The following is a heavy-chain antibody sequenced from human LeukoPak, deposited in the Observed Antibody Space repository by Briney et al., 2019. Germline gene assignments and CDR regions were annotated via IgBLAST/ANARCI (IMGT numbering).Heavy chain of an antibody. CDR1: GGTFSSYA. J-gene: IGHJ5*02. CDR2: IIPILGIA. V-gene: IGHV1-69*04. D-gene: IGHD2-15*01. CDR3: ARTSYCSGGSCYWFDP. Sequence: SVKVSCKASGGTFSSYAISWVRQAPGQGLEWMGRIIPILGIANYPQQFQGKVKITEDKSTSTAYMELSSLRCEDTAVNYGARTSYCSGGSCYWFDPWGQGTLVTVSS.